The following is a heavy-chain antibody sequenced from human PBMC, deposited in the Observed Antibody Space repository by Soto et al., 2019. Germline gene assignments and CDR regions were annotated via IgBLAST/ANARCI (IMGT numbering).Heavy chain of an antibody. J-gene: IGHJ6*02. D-gene: IGHD1-7*01. CDR2: IYYSGST. V-gene: IGHV4-59*01. CDR3: ARDKTGTTTSPPIYYYYYVMDV. Sequence: PSETLSLTCTVSGGSISSYYWSWIRQPPGKGLEWIGYIYYSGSTNYNPSLKSRVTISVDTSKNQFSLKLSSVTAADTAVYYCARDKTGTTTSPPIYYYYYVMDVWGQGTKVTVSS. CDR1: GGSISSYY.